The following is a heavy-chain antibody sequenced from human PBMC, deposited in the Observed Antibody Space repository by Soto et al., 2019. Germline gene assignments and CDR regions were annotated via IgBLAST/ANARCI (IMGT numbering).Heavy chain of an antibody. J-gene: IGHJ6*02. CDR2: MSYSGDLR. CDR3: AKDRGLGSPVSGGMDV. CDR1: GFTFSTLA. V-gene: IGHV3-23*01. Sequence: WGSLRLACAASGFTFSTLAIVLVRHSPVKGLEWVSVMSYSGDLRYYADSVKGRFTISRDNAKNSLYLQMNSLKAEDTAVYYCAKDRGLGSPVSGGMDVWGQGTTVTVSS. D-gene: IGHD3-10*01.